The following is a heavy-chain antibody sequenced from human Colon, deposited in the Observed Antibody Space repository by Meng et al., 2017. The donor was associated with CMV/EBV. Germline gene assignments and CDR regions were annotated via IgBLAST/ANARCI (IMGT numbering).Heavy chain of an antibody. D-gene: IGHD6-13*01. J-gene: IGHJ4*02. Sequence: QVQQRQSGTGGKKPGASVKVSCNPSGYTFTANHLHWGRQAPGQGLEWMGWIYPQDGGTYFAQKFQDRVTLTRDTSITTAYMELSGLTSDDTAIYYCVRESWYFDFWGEGTLVTVSS. CDR2: IYPQDGGT. CDR3: VRESWYFDF. CDR1: GYTFTANH. V-gene: IGHV1-2*02.